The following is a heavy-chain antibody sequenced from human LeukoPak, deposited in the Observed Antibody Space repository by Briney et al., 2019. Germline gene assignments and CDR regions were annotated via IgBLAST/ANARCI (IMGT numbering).Heavy chain of an antibody. CDR3: ARVRGSDYVWGSYRPPDAFDI. V-gene: IGHV4-59*08. J-gene: IGHJ3*02. CDR2: IYYSGST. Sequence: PSETLSLTCTVSGGSISSYYWSCIRQPPRKGLEWSGYIYYSGSTNYNPSLKSRVTISVDTSKNQFSLKLSSVTAADTAVYYCARVRGSDYVWGSYRPPDAFDIWGQGTMVTVSS. CDR1: GGSISSYY. D-gene: IGHD3-16*02.